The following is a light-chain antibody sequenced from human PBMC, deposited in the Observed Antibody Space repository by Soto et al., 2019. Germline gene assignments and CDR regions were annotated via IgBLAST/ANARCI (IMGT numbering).Light chain of an antibody. V-gene: IGKV1-13*02. CDR2: DGS. J-gene: IGKJ1*01. CDR3: QHYKTYSRT. Sequence: AIQLTQSPSSLSASVGDRVTITCRASQGISSYLAWYQQKPGKAPKLLIYDGSSFESGVPSRFSGSGSGTEFTLTISSLQPDDSATYYCQHYKTYSRTFGQGTKVDIK. CDR1: QGISSY.